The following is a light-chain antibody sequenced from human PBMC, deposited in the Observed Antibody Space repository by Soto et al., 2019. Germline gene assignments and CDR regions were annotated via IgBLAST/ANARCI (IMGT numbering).Light chain of an antibody. CDR2: DAS. CDR1: QSVDST. V-gene: IGKV3-15*01. Sequence: EIVMTQSPATLSVSPGETAALSCRASQSVDSTVAWYQQKPGQPPRLLIYDASTRATGIPARFNGSGSGTEFTLTISRLQSEDFAVYFCQQYHKWPPYTFGQGTKLEIK. J-gene: IGKJ2*01. CDR3: QQYHKWPPYT.